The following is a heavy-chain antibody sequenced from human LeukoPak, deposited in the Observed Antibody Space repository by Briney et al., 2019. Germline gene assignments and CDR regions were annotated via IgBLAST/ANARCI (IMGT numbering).Heavy chain of an antibody. CDR1: GFTVSRDY. D-gene: IGHD3-22*01. Sequence: GGSLRLSCVVSGFTVSRDYMSWVRQAPGKGLEWVAVIYSSGATYYADSVKGRFTISRDNSKNTLYLQMNSLRAEDTAVYYCASSGSIDDSYFDYWGQGTLVTVSS. CDR2: IYSSGAT. CDR3: ASSGSIDDSYFDY. V-gene: IGHV3-53*01. J-gene: IGHJ4*02.